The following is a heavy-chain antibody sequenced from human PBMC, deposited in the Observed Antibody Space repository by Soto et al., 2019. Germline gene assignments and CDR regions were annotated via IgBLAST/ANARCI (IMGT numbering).Heavy chain of an antibody. CDR3: ARMDMYTTMGTLDV. D-gene: IGHD2-8*01. CDR1: GYTFHNYG. J-gene: IGHJ6*04. Sequence: ASVKVSCKASGYTFHNYGVNWVRQAPGHGLEWMGRISAYNYNTHYAQNLEGRVTMTTDTSTSTAYMELRSLRSDDTAVYYCARMDMYTTMGTLDVRGIGTTCNASS. V-gene: IGHV1-18*01. CDR2: ISAYNYNT.